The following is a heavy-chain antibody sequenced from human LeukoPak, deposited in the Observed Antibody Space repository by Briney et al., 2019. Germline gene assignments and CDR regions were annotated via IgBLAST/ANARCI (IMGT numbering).Heavy chain of an antibody. J-gene: IGHJ4*02. CDR2: MNPNSGNI. V-gene: IGHV1-8*01. Sequence: ASVKVSCKASGYTFTSYDINWVRQATGQGLEWMGWMNPNSGNIGYAQKFQGRVTMTRNTSISTACMELSSLRSEDTAVCYCARVEAGDSSFDYWGQGTLVTVSS. D-gene: IGHD6-6*01. CDR1: GYTFTSYD. CDR3: ARVEAGDSSFDY.